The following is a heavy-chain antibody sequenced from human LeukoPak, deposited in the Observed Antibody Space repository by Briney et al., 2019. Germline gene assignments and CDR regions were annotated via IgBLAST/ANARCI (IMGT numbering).Heavy chain of an antibody. J-gene: IGHJ6*03. V-gene: IGHV1-69*05. CDR1: GGTFSSYA. CDR2: IIPIFGTA. CDR3: ARSGEAGGLYYYYMDV. D-gene: IGHD1-26*01. Sequence: SVKVSCKASGGTFSSYAISWVRQAPGQGLEWMGGIIPIFGTANYAQKFQGRVTITTDESTSTAYMELSSLRSEDTAVYYCARSGEAGGLYYYYMDVWGKGTTVTVSS.